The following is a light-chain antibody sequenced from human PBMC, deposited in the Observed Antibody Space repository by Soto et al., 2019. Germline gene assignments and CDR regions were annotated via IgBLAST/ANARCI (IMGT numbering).Light chain of an antibody. J-gene: IGLJ1*01. CDR1: SSDVGGYEF. Sequence: QSVLTQPASVSGSPGQSITISCTGTSSDVGGYEFVSWYQQHPDNAPKLIIYDVSDRPSGESSRFSGSKSANTASLTFFGLQAEDEADYYCSSYTSSGTYVFGTGTKVTVL. V-gene: IGLV2-14*01. CDR3: SSYTSSGTYV. CDR2: DVS.